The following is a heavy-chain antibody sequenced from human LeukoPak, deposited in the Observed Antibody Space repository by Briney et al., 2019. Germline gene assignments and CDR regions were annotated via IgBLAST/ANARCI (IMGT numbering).Heavy chain of an antibody. CDR2: IIPLLGKP. CDR3: AREGDLSIEVAGDLDY. V-gene: IGHV1-69*04. D-gene: IGHD6-19*01. CDR1: GGTFTTYA. Sequence: SVTVSCTASGGTFTTYAISWVRQAPGQGLEWMGRIIPLLGKPNYAQKFQGRVTITADKATTTAYMELNSLTSEDTAVYYCAREGDLSIEVAGDLDYWGQGTLVTVSS. J-gene: IGHJ4*02.